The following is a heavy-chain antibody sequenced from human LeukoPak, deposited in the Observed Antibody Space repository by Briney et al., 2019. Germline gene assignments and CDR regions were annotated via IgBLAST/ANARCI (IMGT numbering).Heavy chain of an antibody. CDR3: ARSKSWYSTDAFSI. D-gene: IGHD2-15*01. V-gene: IGHV3-74*03. CDR2: INGDGSNT. Sequence: GGSLRLSCAASGFTFSSHWMHWVRQAPGKGLVWVPRINGDGSNTTYADSVKGRSTISRDNAKNTLYLQMNSLRAEDTAVYHCARSKSWYSTDAFSIWGQGTMVTVSS. CDR1: GFTFSSHW. J-gene: IGHJ3*02.